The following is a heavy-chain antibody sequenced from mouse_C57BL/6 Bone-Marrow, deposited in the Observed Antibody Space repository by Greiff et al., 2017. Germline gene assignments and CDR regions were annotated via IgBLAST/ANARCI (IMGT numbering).Heavy chain of an antibody. J-gene: IGHJ3*01. D-gene: IGHD2-3*01. CDR1: GFTFSSYG. CDR3: ARLGGYYVAWFAY. V-gene: IGHV5-6*02. CDR2: ISSGGSYT. Sequence: KLVESGGDLVKPGGSLKLSCAASGFTFSSYGMSLVRQTPDKRLEWVATISSGGSYTYYPDSVKGRFTISRDNAKNTLYLQMSSLKSEDTAMYYCARLGGYYVAWFAYWGQGTLVTVSA.